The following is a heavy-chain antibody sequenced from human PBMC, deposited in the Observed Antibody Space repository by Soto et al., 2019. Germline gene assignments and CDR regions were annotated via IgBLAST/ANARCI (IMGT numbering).Heavy chain of an antibody. D-gene: IGHD3-10*01. CDR1: GGSISSYY. J-gene: IGHJ4*02. CDR2: IYYSGST. Sequence: SETLSLTCTVSGGSISSYYWSWIRQPPGKGLEWIGYIYYSGSTNYNPPLKSRVTISVDTSKNQFSLKLSSVTAADTAVYYCARVVRGVIMYYFDYWGQGTLVTVSS. CDR3: ARVVRGVIMYYFDY. V-gene: IGHV4-59*01.